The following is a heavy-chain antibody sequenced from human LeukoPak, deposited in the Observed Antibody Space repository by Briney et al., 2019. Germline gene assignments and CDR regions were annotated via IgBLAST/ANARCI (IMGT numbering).Heavy chain of an antibody. CDR3: AGRWSFDY. D-gene: IGHD2-15*01. CDR1: GFTFSDDW. CDR2: ISSDGTTT. J-gene: IGHJ4*02. V-gene: IGHV3-74*01. Sequence: GGSLRLSCPVSGFTFSDDWMHWVRQAPGKGLVWVSRISSDGTTTNYADSVKGRFTISRDNAKNTLYLQMDSLRAEDTAVYYCAGRWSFDYWGQGTLVTVSS.